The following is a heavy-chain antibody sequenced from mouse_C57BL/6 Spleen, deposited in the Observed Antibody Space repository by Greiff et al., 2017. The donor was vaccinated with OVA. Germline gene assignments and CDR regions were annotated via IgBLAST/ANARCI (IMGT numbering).Heavy chain of an antibody. D-gene: IGHD2-3*01. V-gene: IGHV5-6*01. CDR3: ARHFYDGSYYFDY. J-gene: IGHJ2*01. Sequence: EVQRVESGGDLVKPGGSLKLSCAASGFTFSSYGMSWVRQTPDKRLEWVATISSGGSYTYYPDSVKGRFTISRDNAKNTLYLQMSSLKSEDTAMYYCARHFYDGSYYFDYWGQGTTLTVSS. CDR1: GFTFSSYG. CDR2: ISSGGSYT.